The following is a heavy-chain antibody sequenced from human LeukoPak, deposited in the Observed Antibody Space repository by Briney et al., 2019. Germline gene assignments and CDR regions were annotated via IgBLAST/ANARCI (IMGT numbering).Heavy chain of an antibody. D-gene: IGHD2-15*01. CDR1: GYTFTGYY. Sequence: ASVKVSCKASGYTFTGYYMHWVRQAPGQGLEWMGWISPNSGGTNYAQKFQGRVTMTRDTSISTAYMELSRLRSDDTAVYYCARARLRFSGYCSGGSCYPADYWGQGTLVTVSS. CDR2: ISPNSGGT. CDR3: ARARLRFSGYCSGGSCYPADY. V-gene: IGHV1-2*02. J-gene: IGHJ4*02.